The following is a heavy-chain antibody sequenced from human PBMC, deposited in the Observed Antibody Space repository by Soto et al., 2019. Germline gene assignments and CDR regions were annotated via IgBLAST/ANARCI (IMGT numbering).Heavy chain of an antibody. V-gene: IGHV1-18*04. CDR2: INAFDDDT. J-gene: IGHJ3*02. Sequence: QAQLEQSGPEVKRPGASLKVSCKASAYTFTSYHISWVRQAPGQGLEWIGWINAFDDDTNYSHKCQDRVTMTAHRSTDPAYLDLRSLGSDDTAIYYCARNLYGRAFDIWGQGTMVTVSS. CDR3: ARNLYGRAFDI. CDR1: AYTFTSYH. D-gene: IGHD2-8*01.